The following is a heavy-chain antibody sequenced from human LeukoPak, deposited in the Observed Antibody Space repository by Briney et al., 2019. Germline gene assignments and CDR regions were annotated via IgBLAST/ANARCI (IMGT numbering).Heavy chain of an antibody. CDR2: IWYDGSIK. V-gene: IGHV3-33*01. Sequence: GGSLRLSCAASGFTFNTYGMNWVRQAPGKGLEWVAVIWYDGSIKYYAESVKGRFTVSRDNSKNTLYLQMNSLRAEDTAVYYCARGWELLYWYGMDVWGQGTTVTVSS. D-gene: IGHD1-26*01. CDR3: ARGWELLYWYGMDV. CDR1: GFTFNTYG. J-gene: IGHJ6*02.